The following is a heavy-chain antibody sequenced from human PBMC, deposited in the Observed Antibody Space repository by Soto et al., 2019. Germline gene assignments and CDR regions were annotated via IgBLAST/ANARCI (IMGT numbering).Heavy chain of an antibody. CDR2: IYYSGST. V-gene: IGHV4-39*01. CDR3: AASNAWIQFLFDP. Sequence: QLQLQASGPGLVTPSETLSLTCTVSGDSITSSDYYWAWIRQPPGTGPEWIGTIYYSGSTSYSPSLKSRVTLSLDPSKNQFSVKLRSVTAEDTAVYSCAASNAWIQFLFDPWSQGTLVTVSS. CDR1: GDSITSSDYY. J-gene: IGHJ5*02. D-gene: IGHD5-18*01.